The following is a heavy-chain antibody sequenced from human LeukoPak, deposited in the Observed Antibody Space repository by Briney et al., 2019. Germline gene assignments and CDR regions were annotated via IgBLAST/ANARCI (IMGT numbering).Heavy chain of an antibody. Sequence: ASVKVSCKAYGYNFTSYDINWVRQATGQGLEWMGWMQPDSGDTGYAQKFQARVTMTRDISTSTVYMEVSRLTSEDSAVYFCAKVRGGYAYGGYFDSWGQGTLVTVSS. V-gene: IGHV1-8*01. D-gene: IGHD5-18*01. CDR3: AKVRGGYAYGGYFDS. CDR1: GYNFTSYD. J-gene: IGHJ4*02. CDR2: MQPDSGDT.